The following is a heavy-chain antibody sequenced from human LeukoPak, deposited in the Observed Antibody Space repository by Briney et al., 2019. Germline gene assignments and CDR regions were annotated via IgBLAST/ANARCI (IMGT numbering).Heavy chain of an antibody. CDR3: ARAGYSYADY. Sequence: TGGSLRLSCAASGFTFSSYSMNWVRQAPGKGLEWVSSISSSSSYIYYADSVKGRFTISGDNAKNSLYLQMNSLRAEDTAVYYCARAGYSYADYWGQGTLVTVSS. V-gene: IGHV3-21*01. CDR2: ISSSSSYI. D-gene: IGHD5-18*01. CDR1: GFTFSSYS. J-gene: IGHJ4*02.